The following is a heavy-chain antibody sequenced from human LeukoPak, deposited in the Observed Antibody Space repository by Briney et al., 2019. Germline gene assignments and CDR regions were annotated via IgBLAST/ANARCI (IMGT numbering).Heavy chain of an antibody. J-gene: IGHJ6*03. CDR1: GFTFSSYA. D-gene: IGHD3-10*01. Sequence: PGGSLRLSCAASGFTFSSYAMHWVRQAPGKGLEWVAVISYDGSNKYYADSVKGRFTISRDNSKNTLYLQMNSLRAEDTAVYYCARGGHSTGPYYYYMDVWGKGTTVTVSS. CDR2: ISYDGSNK. V-gene: IGHV3-30-3*01. CDR3: ARGGHSTGPYYYYMDV.